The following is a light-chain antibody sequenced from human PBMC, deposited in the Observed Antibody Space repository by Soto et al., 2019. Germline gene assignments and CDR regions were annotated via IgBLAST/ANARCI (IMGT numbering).Light chain of an antibody. Sequence: SSELTQPPSVSVSPGQTANITCSGDRLGDKYASWYQHKAGQSPVLVIYQDTRRPSGIPERFSGSNSGNTATLTISGTQAVDEADYYCQAWDTSTYVVFGGGTKLTVL. V-gene: IGLV3-1*01. J-gene: IGLJ2*01. CDR2: QDT. CDR1: RLGDKY. CDR3: QAWDTSTYVV.